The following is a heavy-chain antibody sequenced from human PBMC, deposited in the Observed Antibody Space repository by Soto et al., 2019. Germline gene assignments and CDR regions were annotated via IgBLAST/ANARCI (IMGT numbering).Heavy chain of an antibody. J-gene: IGHJ6*02. D-gene: IGHD2-15*01. Sequence: GASVKVSCKASGYTFTGYYMHWVRQAPGQGLEWMGWINPNSGGTNYAQKFQGWVTMTRDTSISTAYMELSRLRSDDTAAYYCARDRAGYCSGGSCYSTHYYYGMDVWGQGTTVTVSS. CDR2: INPNSGGT. CDR1: GYTFTGYY. V-gene: IGHV1-2*04. CDR3: ARDRAGYCSGGSCYSTHYYYGMDV.